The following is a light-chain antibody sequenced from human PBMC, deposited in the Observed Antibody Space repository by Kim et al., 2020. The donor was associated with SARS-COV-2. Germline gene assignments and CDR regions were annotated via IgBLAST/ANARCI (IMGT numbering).Light chain of an antibody. J-gene: IGLJ3*02. V-gene: IGLV1-44*01. CDR3: AAWDGSLRAWV. CDR1: SSNIGSNT. Sequence: QSVLTQPPSASGTPGQRVTISCSGSSSNIGSNTVNWYQQLPGTAPKLLIYTTNQRPSGVPDRFSVSTSATSASLAISGLQSEDEVDYYCAAWDGSLRAWVFGGGTQLTV. CDR2: TTN.